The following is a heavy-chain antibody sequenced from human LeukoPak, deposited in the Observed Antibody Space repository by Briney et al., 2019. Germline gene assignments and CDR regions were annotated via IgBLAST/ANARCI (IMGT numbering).Heavy chain of an antibody. Sequence: ASLKVSCKAPGDTFTSYDINCVRQATGQGLEWMGWMNTNSGNTGYAQKFHGRVTMTRDTSISTAYMELSSLRSDDSAIYYCVCGGAFDIWGQGTMVTVSS. J-gene: IGHJ3*02. V-gene: IGHV1-8*01. CDR3: VCGGAFDI. CDR2: MNTNSGNT. CDR1: GDTFTSYD.